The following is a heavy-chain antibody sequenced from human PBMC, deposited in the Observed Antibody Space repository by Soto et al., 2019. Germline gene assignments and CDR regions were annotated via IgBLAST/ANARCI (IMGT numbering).Heavy chain of an antibody. CDR1: GFTFSSYA. CDR3: AKDIRWQDAFDI. D-gene: IGHD2-15*01. V-gene: IGHV3-9*01. CDR2: ISWNSGSI. J-gene: IGHJ3*02. Sequence: PGGSLRLSCAASGFTFSSYAMHWVRQAPGKGLEWVSGISWNSGSIGYADSVKGRFTISRDNAKNSLYLQMNSLRAEDTALYYCAKDIRWQDAFDIWGQGTMVTVSS.